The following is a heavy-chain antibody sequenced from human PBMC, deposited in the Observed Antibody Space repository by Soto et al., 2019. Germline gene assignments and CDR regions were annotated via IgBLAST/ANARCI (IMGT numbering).Heavy chain of an antibody. J-gene: IGHJ4*02. D-gene: IGHD3-22*01. V-gene: IGHV1-69*01. Sequence: QVQLVQSGAEVKKPGSSVKVSCKASGATFSSYAINWVRQAPGQGLEWMGGIIPMFGTANYAQKFKGRVTITAGEGTSTVYMGLSSLRSEDTAVYYCARVGPAHYYDSSGYYSPLDYWGQGTLVTVSS. CDR2: IIPMFGTA. CDR3: ARVGPAHYYDSSGYYSPLDY. CDR1: GATFSSYA.